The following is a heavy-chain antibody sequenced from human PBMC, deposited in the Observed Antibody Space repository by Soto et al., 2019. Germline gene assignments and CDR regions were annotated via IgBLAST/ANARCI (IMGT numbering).Heavy chain of an antibody. CDR1: GFTFSSYD. Sequence: EVQLVESGGGLVQPGGSLRLSCAASGFTFSSYDMHWVRQATGKGLEWVSAIGTAGDTYYPGSVKGRFTISRENAKNSLYLQMNSLRAGDTAVYYCARDSQKAGFDHWGQGTLVTVSS. D-gene: IGHD3-10*01. CDR2: IGTAGDT. CDR3: ARDSQKAGFDH. J-gene: IGHJ4*02. V-gene: IGHV3-13*01.